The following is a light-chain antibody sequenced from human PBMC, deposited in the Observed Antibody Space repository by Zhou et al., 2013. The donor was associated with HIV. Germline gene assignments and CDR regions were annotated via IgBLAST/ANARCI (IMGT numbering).Light chain of an antibody. Sequence: EIVLTQSPLSLPVTPGEPASISCRSSQSLLHSNGYNYLVWYLQKPGQSPQVLIYMASKRASGVPDRFSGSGSGTDFTLKISRVEAEDVGIYYCMQALEAPPYSFGQGTKLEIK. J-gene: IGKJ2*03. CDR2: MAS. CDR3: MQALEAPPYS. CDR1: QSLLHSNGYNY. V-gene: IGKV2-28*01.